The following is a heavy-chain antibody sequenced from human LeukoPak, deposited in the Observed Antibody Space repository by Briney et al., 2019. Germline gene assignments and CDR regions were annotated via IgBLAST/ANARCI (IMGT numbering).Heavy chain of an antibody. CDR1: GFTFSKYA. CDR3: ANGMITFGGVIVGFDY. V-gene: IGHV3-23*01. D-gene: IGHD3-16*02. Sequence: GGSLRLSCTGSGFTFSKYAMSWVRQAPGKGLEWVSIISGSGGRTYYADSVKGRFTISRDNSKNTLYLQMNSLRAEDTAVYYCANGMITFGGVIVGFDYWGQGTLVTVSS. CDR2: ISGSGGRT. J-gene: IGHJ4*02.